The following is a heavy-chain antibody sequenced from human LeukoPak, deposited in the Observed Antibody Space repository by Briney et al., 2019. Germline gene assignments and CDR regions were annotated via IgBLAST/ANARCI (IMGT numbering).Heavy chain of an antibody. Sequence: SETLSLTCTVSGGSISSYYWSWIRQPPGKGLEWIGYIYYSGSTNYNPSLKSRVTISVDTSKNQFSLKLSSVTAADTAVYYCARGGQYDILTGPHPFYYYYYMDVWGKGTTVTVSS. CDR1: GGSISSYY. CDR3: ARGGQYDILTGPHPFYYYYYMDV. J-gene: IGHJ6*03. V-gene: IGHV4-59*01. D-gene: IGHD3-9*01. CDR2: IYYSGST.